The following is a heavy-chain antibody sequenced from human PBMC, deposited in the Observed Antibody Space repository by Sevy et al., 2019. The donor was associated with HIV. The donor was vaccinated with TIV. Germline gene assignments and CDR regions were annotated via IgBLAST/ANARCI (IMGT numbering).Heavy chain of an antibody. CDR1: GFTFDDYA. CDR3: ARYDFWSGTGAFDI. D-gene: IGHD3-3*01. V-gene: IGHV3-9*01. J-gene: IGHJ3*02. CDR2: ISWNSGSI. Sequence: GGSVRLSCAASGFTFDDYAMHWVRQAPGKGLEWVSGISWNSGSIGYADSVKGRFTISRDNAKNSLYLQMNSLRAEDTALYYCARYDFWSGTGAFDIWGQGTMVTVSS.